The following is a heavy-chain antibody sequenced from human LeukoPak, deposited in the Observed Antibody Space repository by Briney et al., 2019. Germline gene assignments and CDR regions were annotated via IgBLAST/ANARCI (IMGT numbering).Heavy chain of an antibody. CDR3: ARGKFLTYYDFWSGDYYYMDV. J-gene: IGHJ6*03. CDR2: INHSGST. Sequence: SETLSLTCAVYGGSFSGYYRNWIRQPPGKGLEWIGEINHSGSTNYNPSLKSRVTISLDTSKNQFSLKLSSVTAADTAVYYCARGKFLTYYDFWSGDYYYMDVWGKGTTVTVSS. D-gene: IGHD3-3*01. CDR1: GGSFSGYY. V-gene: IGHV4-34*01.